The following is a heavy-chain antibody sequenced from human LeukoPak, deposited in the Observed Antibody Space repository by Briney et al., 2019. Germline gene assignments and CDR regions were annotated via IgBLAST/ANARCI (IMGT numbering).Heavy chain of an antibody. CDR1: GVTFSSYD. V-gene: IGHV3-30*04. Sequence: PGGSLRLSCAVSGVTFSSYDFHWVRQTPGKGLEWVAMISYAGNDKYFADSVKGRFTISRDNSKNTLYLQMNSLRAEDTAVYYCAKGPLLWDWGQGTLVTVSS. D-gene: IGHD2/OR15-2a*01. CDR3: AKGPLLWD. J-gene: IGHJ4*02. CDR2: ISYAGNDK.